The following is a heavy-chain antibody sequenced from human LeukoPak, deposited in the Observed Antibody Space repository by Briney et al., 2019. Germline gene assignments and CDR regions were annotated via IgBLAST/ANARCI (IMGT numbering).Heavy chain of an antibody. D-gene: IGHD6-19*01. CDR2: INHSGST. Sequence: SETLSLTCAVYGGSFSGYYWSWIRQPPGKGLEWIGEINHSGSTNYNPSLKSRVTISVDTSKNQFSLKLSSVTAADTAVYYCARDLPNSSGFAFDIWGQGTMVTVSS. V-gene: IGHV4-34*01. J-gene: IGHJ3*02. CDR3: ARDLPNSSGFAFDI. CDR1: GGSFSGYY.